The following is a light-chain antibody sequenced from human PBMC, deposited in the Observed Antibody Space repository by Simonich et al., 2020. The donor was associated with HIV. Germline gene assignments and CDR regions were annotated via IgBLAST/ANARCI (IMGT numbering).Light chain of an antibody. CDR3: QQYNNYRT. CDR1: QSVSTW. Sequence: EIQMTQSPSAMFASVGDRVTITCRASQSVSTWLAWYQQKQGKAPTLLIYKASTLQSWVPSRFSGSGFGTEFTLTISSLQPDDFATYYCQQYNNYRTFGQGTKVEMK. CDR2: KAS. J-gene: IGKJ1*01. V-gene: IGKV1-5*03.